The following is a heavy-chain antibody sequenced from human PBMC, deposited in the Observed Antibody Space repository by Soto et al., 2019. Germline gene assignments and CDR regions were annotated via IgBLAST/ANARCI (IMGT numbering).Heavy chain of an antibody. CDR1: GYTFTSYD. V-gene: IGHV1-8*01. Sequence: ASVKVSCKASGYTFTSYDINWVRQATGQGLEWMGWMNPNSGNTGYAQKFQGRVTMTRNTSISTAYMELSSLRSEDTAVYYCARVVCVGGGGSSCARGWFEPWGQGTLVNVSS. J-gene: IGHJ5*02. CDR2: MNPNSGNT. CDR3: ARVVCVGGGGSSCARGWFEP. D-gene: IGHD6-13*01.